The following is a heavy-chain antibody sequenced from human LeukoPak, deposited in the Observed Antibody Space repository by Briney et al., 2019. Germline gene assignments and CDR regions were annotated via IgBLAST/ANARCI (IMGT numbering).Heavy chain of an antibody. CDR3: AKGSYYYDSSGYWNY. J-gene: IGHJ4*02. D-gene: IGHD3-22*01. Sequence: PGGTLRLSCAASGFTFSSYGMSWVRQAPGKGLEWVSAISGSGGSTYYADSVKGRFTISRDNSKNTLYLQMYSLRAEDTAVYYCAKGSYYYDSSGYWNYWGQGTLVTVSS. V-gene: IGHV3-23*01. CDR1: GFTFSSYG. CDR2: ISGSGGST.